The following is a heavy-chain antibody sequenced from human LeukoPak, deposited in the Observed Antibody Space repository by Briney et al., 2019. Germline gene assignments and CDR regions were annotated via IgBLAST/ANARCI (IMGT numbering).Heavy chain of an antibody. J-gene: IGHJ4*02. CDR3: ARPLSGSYYPEFDY. CDR1: GYTFTSYG. Sequence: ASVKVSCKASGYTFTSYGISWVRQAPGQGLEWMGWISAYSGGTNYAQKFQGRVTMTRNTSITTAYMELSSLRSEDTAVYYCARPLSGSYYPEFDYWGQGTLVTVSS. CDR2: ISAYSGGT. D-gene: IGHD1-26*01. V-gene: IGHV1-18*01.